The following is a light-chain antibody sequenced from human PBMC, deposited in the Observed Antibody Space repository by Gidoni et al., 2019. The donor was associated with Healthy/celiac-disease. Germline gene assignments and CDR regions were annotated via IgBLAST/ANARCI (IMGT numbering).Light chain of an antibody. V-gene: IGKV1-16*02. CDR3: QQYNTYTPT. Sequence: DFHILHSPSSLSASVGDRVITTCRARQGISNYLAWFQQKPGKAPKSLIYDASSLQSGVPSKFSGSGSGTEYTLTISSRQPEDVATYYCQQYNTYTPTFGQGTRLEIK. CDR1: QGISNY. CDR2: DAS. J-gene: IGKJ5*01.